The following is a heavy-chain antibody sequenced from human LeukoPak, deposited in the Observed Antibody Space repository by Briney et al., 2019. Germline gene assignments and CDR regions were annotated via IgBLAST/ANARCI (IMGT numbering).Heavy chain of an antibody. J-gene: IGHJ4*02. V-gene: IGHV3-20*04. CDR3: ANLDRRTVGVDY. CDR2: INWNGGST. Sequence: PGGSLRLSCAASGFTFDDYGMSWVRQAPGKGLEWVSGINWNGGSTGYADSVKGRFTISRDNAKNSLYVQMNSLRAEDTAIYYCANLDRRTVGVDYWGQGTLVTVSS. D-gene: IGHD1-26*01. CDR1: GFTFDDYG.